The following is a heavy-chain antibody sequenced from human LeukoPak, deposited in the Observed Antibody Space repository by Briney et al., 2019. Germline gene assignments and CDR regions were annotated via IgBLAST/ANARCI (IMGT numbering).Heavy chain of an antibody. D-gene: IGHD3-3*01. CDR2: IYTSGST. J-gene: IGHJ4*02. CDR1: GGSISSYY. Sequence: SETLSLTCTVSGGSISSYYWSWIRQPAGKGLEWIGRIYTSGSTNYNPSLKSRVTMSVDTSKNQFSLKLSSVTAADTAVYYCARHTAFWSGYEFDYWGQGTLVTVSS. V-gene: IGHV4-4*07. CDR3: ARHTAFWSGYEFDY.